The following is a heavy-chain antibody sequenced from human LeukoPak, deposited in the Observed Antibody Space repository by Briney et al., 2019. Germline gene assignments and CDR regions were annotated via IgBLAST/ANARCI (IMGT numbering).Heavy chain of an antibody. CDR2: ISGSGGAT. J-gene: IGHJ4*02. V-gene: IGHV3-23*01. CDR3: AKDVTFGGVITLPDY. Sequence: GGSLRLSCAVSGFTFSSYAMSWVRQAPGKGLEWVSTISGSGGATYYGDSVKGRCTISRDNSKNTSYLQVHSLRADDTAVYYRAKDVTFGGVITLPDYWGQGTLVTVSS. CDR1: GFTFSSYA. D-gene: IGHD3-16*02.